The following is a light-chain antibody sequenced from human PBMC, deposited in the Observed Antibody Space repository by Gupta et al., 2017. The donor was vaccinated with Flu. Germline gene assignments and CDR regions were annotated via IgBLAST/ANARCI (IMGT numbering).Light chain of an antibody. J-gene: IGKJ1*01. CDR1: QSISNY. Sequence: PATLPVSPGERATLSCRASQSISNYVAWYQQRPGQAPRLLIYGASTRATGLPARFSCSGFGTEFTLIITSLQSEDFAVYYCQQYNKWPRTFGQGTKVEIK. CDR3: QQYNKWPRT. CDR2: GAS. V-gene: IGKV3-15*01.